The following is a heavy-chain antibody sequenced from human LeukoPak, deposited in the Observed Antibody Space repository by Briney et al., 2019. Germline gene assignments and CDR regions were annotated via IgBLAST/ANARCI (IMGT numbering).Heavy chain of an antibody. CDR2: IWYDGSNK. D-gene: IGHD4-17*01. V-gene: IGHV3-33*01. CDR3: AREWWPYGDYTNGFDY. Sequence: GGSLRLSCAASGFTFSSYGMHWVRQAPGKGLEWVAVIWYDGSNKYYADSVKGRFTISRDNAKNSLYLQMNSLRAEDTAVYYCAREWWPYGDYTNGFDYWGQGTLVTVSS. CDR1: GFTFSSYG. J-gene: IGHJ4*02.